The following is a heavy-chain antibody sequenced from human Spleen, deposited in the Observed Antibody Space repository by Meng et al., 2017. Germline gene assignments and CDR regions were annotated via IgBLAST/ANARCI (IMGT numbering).Heavy chain of an antibody. CDR1: GGSISNGGYY. D-gene: IGHD6-13*01. CDR3: ARNIGYSSTSYLGVYYFDY. CDR2: IYFSGTT. Sequence: SETLSLTCNVSGGSISNGGYYWSWIRQHPGKGLEWTGYIYFSGTTYYNPSLKSRVTISVDTSKNQFSLKLTSVTAADTAIYYCARNIGYSSTSYLGVYYFDYWGQGTLVTVSS. J-gene: IGHJ4*02. V-gene: IGHV4-31*03.